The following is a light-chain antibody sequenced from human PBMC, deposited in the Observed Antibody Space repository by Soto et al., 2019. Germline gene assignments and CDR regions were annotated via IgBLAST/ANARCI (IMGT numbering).Light chain of an antibody. J-gene: IGKJ4*01. CDR2: GAS. V-gene: IGKV3-20*01. CDR1: QSVSSSY. CDR3: QQYGSSPA. Sequence: ENVLTLSPGTLSLSPGGRATLSCRASQSVSSSYLAWYQQKPGQAPRLLIYGASSRATGIPDRFSGSGSGTDFTLTISRLEPEDFAVYYCQQYGSSPAFGGGTKVEIK.